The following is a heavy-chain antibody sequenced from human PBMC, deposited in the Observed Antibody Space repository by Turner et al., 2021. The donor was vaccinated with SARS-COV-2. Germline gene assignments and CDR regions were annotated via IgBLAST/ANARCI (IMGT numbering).Heavy chain of an antibody. J-gene: IGHJ6*02. CDR2: ISAYNGNT. V-gene: IGHV1-18*01. D-gene: IGHD3-10*01. CDR3: ARAYGSGSYGHYYGMDV. Sequence: QVQLVQSGPEVKKPGAAVKVSCKASGQPFTSYGITWVRQAPGQGLEWMGWISAYNGNTNDAQKLQGRVTMTTDTSTSTAYMELRSLRSDDTAVYYCARAYGSGSYGHYYGMDVWGQGTTVTVSS. CDR1: GQPFTSYG.